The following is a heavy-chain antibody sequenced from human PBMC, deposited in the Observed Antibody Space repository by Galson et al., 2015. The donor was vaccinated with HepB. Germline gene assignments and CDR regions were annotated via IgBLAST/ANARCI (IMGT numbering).Heavy chain of an antibody. J-gene: IGHJ4*02. CDR2: ISWNSGSI. D-gene: IGHD6-13*01. CDR1: GFTFDDYA. CDR3: AKDFSSSPLTK. V-gene: IGHV3-9*01. Sequence: SLRFSCAASGFTFDDYAMHWVRQAPGKGLEWVSGISWNSGSIGYADSVKGRFTISRDNAKNSLYLQMNSLRAEDTALYYCAKDFSSSPLTKWGQGTLVTVSS.